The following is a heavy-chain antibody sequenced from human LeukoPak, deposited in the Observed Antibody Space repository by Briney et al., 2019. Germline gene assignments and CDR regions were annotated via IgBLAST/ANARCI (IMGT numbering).Heavy chain of an antibody. CDR3: ARDLVDTVMSHLVLFDY. J-gene: IGHJ4*02. Sequence: PSETLSLTCTVSGGSIRSGSYYWSWIRQSAGKGLEWIGRIYISGSTKYNPSLKSRVTISVDTSKNQFSLKLSSVTAADTAVYYCARDLVDTVMSHLVLFDYWGQGTLVTVPS. V-gene: IGHV4-61*02. D-gene: IGHD5-18*01. CDR2: IYISGST. CDR1: GGSIRSGSYY.